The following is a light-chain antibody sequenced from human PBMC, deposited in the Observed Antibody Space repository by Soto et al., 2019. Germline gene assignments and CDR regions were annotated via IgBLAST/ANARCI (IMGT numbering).Light chain of an antibody. CDR1: QSVSSD. V-gene: IGKV3-20*01. J-gene: IGKJ1*01. CDR2: GAS. Sequence: IVMTQSPPTLSVSPGERSTLSCMASQSVSSDLAWYHQKPGQAPRLLIYGASSRATGIPDRFSGSGSGTDFTLTISRLEPEDFAVYYCQQYGSSPWTFGQGTKVDI. CDR3: QQYGSSPWT.